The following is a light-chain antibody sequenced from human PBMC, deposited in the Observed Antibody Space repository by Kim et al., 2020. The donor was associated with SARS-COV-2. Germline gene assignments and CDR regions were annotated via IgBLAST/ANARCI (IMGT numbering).Light chain of an antibody. CDR2: GAS. Sequence: AAVGDRVTITCRESQSISSYLNWYQQKPGKAPKVLIYGASTLQSGVPSRFSGSGSGTDFTLTISSLQPEDFATYYCQQSYSIPITFGQGTRLEIK. CDR3: QQSYSIPIT. J-gene: IGKJ5*01. CDR1: QSISSY. V-gene: IGKV1-39*01.